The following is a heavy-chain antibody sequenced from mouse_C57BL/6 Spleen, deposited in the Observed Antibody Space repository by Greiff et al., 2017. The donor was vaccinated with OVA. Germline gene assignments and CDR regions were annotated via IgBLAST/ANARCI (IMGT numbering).Heavy chain of an antibody. J-gene: IGHJ3*01. D-gene: IGHD2-5*01. CDR2: IYPGDGDT. CDR3: ARGGYSNYYFAY. CDR1: GYAFSSSW. V-gene: IGHV1-82*01. Sequence: VQLQQSGPELVKPGASVKISCKASGYAFSSSWMNWVQQRPGKGLEWIGRIYPGDGDTNYNGKFKGKATLTADKSSSTAYMQLSSLTSEDSAVYFCARGGYSNYYFAYWGQGTLVTVSA.